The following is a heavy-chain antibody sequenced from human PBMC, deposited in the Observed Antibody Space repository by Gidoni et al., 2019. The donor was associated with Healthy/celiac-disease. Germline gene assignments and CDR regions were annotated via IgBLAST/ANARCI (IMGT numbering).Heavy chain of an antibody. J-gene: IGHJ4*02. CDR1: GFTFSSYS. Sequence: EVQLVESGGGLVKPGGSLRLSCAASGFTFSSYSMNWVRQAPGKGLEWVSSISSSSSYRYYADSVKGRFTISRDNAKNSLYLQMNSRRAEDTAVYYCARIYCSSTSCYTIDYWGQGTLVTVSS. D-gene: IGHD2-2*02. V-gene: IGHV3-21*01. CDR2: ISSSSSYR. CDR3: ARIYCSSTSCYTIDY.